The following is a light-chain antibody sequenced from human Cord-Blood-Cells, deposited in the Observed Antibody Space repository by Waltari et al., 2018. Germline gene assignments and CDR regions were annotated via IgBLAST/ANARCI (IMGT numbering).Light chain of an antibody. CDR2: GAS. V-gene: IGKV3-15*01. CDR1: QSVSSN. J-gene: IGKJ1*01. CDR3: QQYNNWPPWT. Sequence: EIVISQSPATLSVSPGERATSSCRASQSVSSNLAWYQQKPGQAPRLLIYGASTRATGIPARFSGSGSGTEFTLTISSLQSEDFAVYYCQQYNNWPPWTFGQGTEVEIK.